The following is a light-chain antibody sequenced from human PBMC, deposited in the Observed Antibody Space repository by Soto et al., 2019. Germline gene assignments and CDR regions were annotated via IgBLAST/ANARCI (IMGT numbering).Light chain of an antibody. CDR2: EVN. Sequence: QSALTQPPSASGSPGQSVAISCTGTTGDIGNYNFVSWYQQHPGKAPKLLIFEVNMRPSGVPDRFSGSKSGNTASLTVSGLHAEDESDYYCSSHGGNSPYVFGTGTKLTVL. CDR1: TGDIGNYNF. J-gene: IGLJ1*01. CDR3: SSHGGNSPYV. V-gene: IGLV2-8*01.